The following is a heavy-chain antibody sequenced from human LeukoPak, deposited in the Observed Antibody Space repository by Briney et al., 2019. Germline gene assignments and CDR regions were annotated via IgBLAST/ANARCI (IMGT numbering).Heavy chain of an antibody. Sequence: HPGGSLRLSCSASGFAVSSNYMTWVRQTPRKGLEWVSVIYRGGNTYYADSVKGRFTISRDNSENSLYLQMNSLTVEDTAVYYCARCPYYDRSGYYAHYYYGMDVWGQGTTVTVSS. D-gene: IGHD3-22*01. CDR3: ARCPYYDRSGYYAHYYYGMDV. J-gene: IGHJ6*02. V-gene: IGHV3-66*01. CDR1: GFAVSSNY. CDR2: IYRGGNT.